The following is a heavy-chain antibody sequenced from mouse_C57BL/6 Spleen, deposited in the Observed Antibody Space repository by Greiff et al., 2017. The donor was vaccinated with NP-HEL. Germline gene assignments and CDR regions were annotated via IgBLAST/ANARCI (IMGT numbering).Heavy chain of an antibody. CDR2: INYDGSCT. Sequence: EVKLVESEGGLVQPGSSMKLSCTASGFTFSDYYMAWVRQVPEKGLEWVANINYDGSCTYYPDSLKSRFLISRANAKTILYLQMSIRKSEDTATYYCARVGLLWSYFDYWGQGTTLTVSS. V-gene: IGHV5-16*01. CDR1: GFTFSDYY. D-gene: IGHD2-10*01. J-gene: IGHJ2*01. CDR3: ARVGLLWSYFDY.